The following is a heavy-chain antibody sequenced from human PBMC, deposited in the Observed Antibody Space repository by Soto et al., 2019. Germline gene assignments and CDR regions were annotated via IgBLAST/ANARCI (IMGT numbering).Heavy chain of an antibody. D-gene: IGHD6-19*01. CDR2: IIPIFGTA. V-gene: IGHV1-69*05. J-gene: IGHJ4*02. CDR3: ARGLSVSSGISGY. Sequence: QVQLVQSGAEVKKPGSSVKVSCKASGGTFSSYAISWVRQAPGQGLEWMGGIIPIFGTANYAQKFQGRVTXTXEXXTSTAYMELSSLRSEDTAVDYCARGLSVSSGISGYWGQGTLVTVSS. CDR1: GGTFSSYA.